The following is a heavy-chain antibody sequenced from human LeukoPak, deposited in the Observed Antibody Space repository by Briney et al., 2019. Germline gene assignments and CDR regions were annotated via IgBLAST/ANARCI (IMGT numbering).Heavy chain of an antibody. CDR3: AVVRALAACDI. J-gene: IGHJ3*02. CDR2: ISGSGSTI. V-gene: IGHV3-48*03. D-gene: IGHD2-2*01. CDR1: GFTFSSYE. Sequence: GGSLRLSCAASGFTFSSYEMNWVRQAPGKGLEWVSYISGSGSTIYYADSVKGRFTISRDNAKNSLYLQMNSLRAEDTAVYYCAVVRALAACDIWGQGTMVTVSS.